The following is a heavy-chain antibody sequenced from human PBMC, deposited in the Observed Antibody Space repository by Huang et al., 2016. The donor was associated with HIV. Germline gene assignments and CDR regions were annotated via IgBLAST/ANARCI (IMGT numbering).Heavy chain of an antibody. D-gene: IGHD6-19*01. CDR1: GFSISTDW. Sequence: EVQLVESGGGLVQPGGSLRVSCAASGFSISTDWMSWVRQTPGKGREWVASIKQDGSEKDYVDAVKGRFIISRDNAKNSLYLQMNSLRAEDTAVYYCTRGPLGWLVHRYFYHWGQGTLVTVSS. CDR2: IKQDGSEK. CDR3: TRGPLGWLVHRYFYH. V-gene: IGHV3-7*01. J-gene: IGHJ1*01.